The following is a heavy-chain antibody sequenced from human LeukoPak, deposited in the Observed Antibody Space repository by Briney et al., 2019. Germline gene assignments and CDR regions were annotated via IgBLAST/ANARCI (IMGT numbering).Heavy chain of an antibody. D-gene: IGHD3-10*01. CDR3: ARDQEFPRYYSYGMDV. J-gene: IGHJ6*04. Sequence: ASVKVSCKASGYTFTSYGISWVRQAPGQGLEWMGWISAYNGNTNYAQKLQGRVTMTTDTSTSTASMELRSLRSDDTAVYYCARDQEFPRYYSYGMDVWGKGTTVTVSS. CDR2: ISAYNGNT. CDR1: GYTFTSYG. V-gene: IGHV1-18*04.